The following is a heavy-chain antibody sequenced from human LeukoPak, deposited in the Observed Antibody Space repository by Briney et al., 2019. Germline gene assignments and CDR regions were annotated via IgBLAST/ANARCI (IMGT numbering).Heavy chain of an antibody. J-gene: IGHJ5*02. CDR3: ARVYGDYSYNWFDP. Sequence: SQTLSLTCTVSGGSISSGGYYWSWIRQHSGKGLEWIGYIYYSGSTYYNPSLKSRVTISVDTSKNQFSLKLSSVTAADTAVYYCARVYGDYSYNWFDPWGQGTLVTVSS. CDR2: IYYSGST. D-gene: IGHD4-17*01. V-gene: IGHV4-31*03. CDR1: GGSISSGGYY.